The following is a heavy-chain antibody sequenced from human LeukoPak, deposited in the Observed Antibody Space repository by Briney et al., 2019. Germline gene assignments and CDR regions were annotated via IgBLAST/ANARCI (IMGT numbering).Heavy chain of an antibody. Sequence: GGSLRLSCSASGFTFSSYAMHWVRQAPGKGLEYVSAISSNGGSTYYADSVKGRFAISRDNSKNTLYLQMNSLRPEDTALYYCARTVVAAKTYYFDYWGRGTPVTVSS. CDR2: ISSNGGST. V-gene: IGHV3-64*04. CDR1: GFTFSSYA. J-gene: IGHJ4*02. D-gene: IGHD2-15*01. CDR3: ARTVVAAKTYYFDY.